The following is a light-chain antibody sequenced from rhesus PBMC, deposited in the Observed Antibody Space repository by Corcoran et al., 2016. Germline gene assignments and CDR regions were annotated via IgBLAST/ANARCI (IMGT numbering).Light chain of an antibody. Sequence: SYDVTQPRSVSVSPGQTARISCGGDNIGRKLVHWYQHQPAQAPVLINYRDNRRPSGIPERFSGSNSGNTATLIISGVGAGDEADYYCQVWDSVGDYIFGTGTRLTVL. CDR1: NIGRKL. CDR2: RDN. CDR3: QVWDSVGDYI. J-gene: IGLJ1*01. V-gene: IGLV3-29*01.